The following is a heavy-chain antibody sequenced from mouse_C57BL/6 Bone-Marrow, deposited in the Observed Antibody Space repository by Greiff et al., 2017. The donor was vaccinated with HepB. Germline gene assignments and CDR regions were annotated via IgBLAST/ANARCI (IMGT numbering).Heavy chain of an antibody. D-gene: IGHD1-2*01. V-gene: IGHV1-42*01. CDR1: GYSFTGYY. J-gene: IGHJ2*01. Sequence: EVMLVESGPELVKPGASVKISCKASGYSFTGYYMNWVKQSPEKSLEWIGEINPRTGGTTYNQKFKAKATLTVDKSSSTAYMQLKSLTSEDSAVYYCARRLANYFDYWGQGTTLTVSS. CDR3: ARRLANYFDY. CDR2: INPRTGGT.